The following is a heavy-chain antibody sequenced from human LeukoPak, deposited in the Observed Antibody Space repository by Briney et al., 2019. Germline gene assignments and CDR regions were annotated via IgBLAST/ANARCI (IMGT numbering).Heavy chain of an antibody. J-gene: IGHJ5*01. CDR1: GLTFSSHS. CDR2: ISSGSSTI. Sequence: GGSLRLSCAASGLTFSSHSMNWVRQAPGKGLKWVSYISSGSSTIYYADSVKGRFTISRDNAKNSLYLQLNSLRDEDTAVYYCARVVAGIDWFDYWGQGTLVTVSS. CDR3: ARVVAGIDWFDY. D-gene: IGHD6-19*01. V-gene: IGHV3-48*02.